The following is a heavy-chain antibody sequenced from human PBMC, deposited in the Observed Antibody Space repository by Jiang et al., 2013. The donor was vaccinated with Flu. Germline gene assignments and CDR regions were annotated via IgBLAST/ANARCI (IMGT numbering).Heavy chain of an antibody. J-gene: IGHJ3*02. D-gene: IGHD3-9*01. Sequence: QLLESGGGLVQPGGSLRLSCAASGFTFTSYAMSWVRQAPGKGLEWVSTISGSGGRTYYADFVKGRFIISRDNSQNTLYLQMNSLRAEDTAIYYCAKVPRVDILTGYYGFDMWGQGTMVTVSS. CDR3: AKVPRVDILTGYYGFDM. CDR2: ISGSGGRT. V-gene: IGHV3-23*01. CDR1: GFTFTSYA.